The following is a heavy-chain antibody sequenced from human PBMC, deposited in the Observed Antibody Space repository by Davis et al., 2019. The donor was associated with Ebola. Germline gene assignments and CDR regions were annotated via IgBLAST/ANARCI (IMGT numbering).Heavy chain of an antibody. Sequence: GESLKISCAASGFTFSSYAMHWVRQAPGKGLAWVAVISYDGSNKYYADSVKGRFTISRDNSKNTLYLQMNSLRAEDTAVYYCARGSKWELLTFAFDYWGQGTLVTVSS. V-gene: IGHV3-30-3*01. D-gene: IGHD1-26*01. CDR1: GFTFSSYA. CDR2: ISYDGSNK. CDR3: ARGSKWELLTFAFDY. J-gene: IGHJ4*02.